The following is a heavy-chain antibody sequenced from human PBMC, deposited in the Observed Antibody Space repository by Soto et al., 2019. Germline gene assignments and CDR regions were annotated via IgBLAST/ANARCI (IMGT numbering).Heavy chain of an antibody. CDR3: ARAFITFGGVIALGY. D-gene: IGHD3-16*02. J-gene: IGHJ4*02. V-gene: IGHV1-3*01. Sequence: GASVKVSCEASGYTFTSYAMHWVRQAPGQRLEWMGWINAGNGNTKYSQKFQGRVTITRDTSASTAYMELSSLRSEDTAVYYCARAFITFGGVIALGYWGQGTLVTVSS. CDR2: INAGNGNT. CDR1: GYTFTSYA.